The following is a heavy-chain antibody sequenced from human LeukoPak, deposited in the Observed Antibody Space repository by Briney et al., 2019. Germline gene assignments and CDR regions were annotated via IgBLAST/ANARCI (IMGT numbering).Heavy chain of an antibody. V-gene: IGHV3-9*01. J-gene: IGHJ3*02. D-gene: IGHD5-18*01. CDR3: AKDMGSYSYGPRAFDI. CDR2: ISWNSGSI. Sequence: GGSLRLSCAASGFTFSSYAMSWVRQAPGKGLEWVSGISWNSGSIGYADSVKGRFTISRDNAKNSLYLQMNSLRAEDTALYYCAKDMGSYSYGPRAFDIWGQGTMVTVSS. CDR1: GFTFSSYA.